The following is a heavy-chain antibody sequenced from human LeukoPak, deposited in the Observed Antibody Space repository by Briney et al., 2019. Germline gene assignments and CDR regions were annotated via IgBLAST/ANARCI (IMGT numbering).Heavy chain of an antibody. Sequence: GRSLRLSCAASGFTLSSFAMHWVRQAPGKGLEWVAVIWSDGSQKYYADSVKGRFTISRDDSQNTVYLQMNSLRVEDTAVYSCARDDALGRLGYWGQGTLVTVSS. CDR2: IWSDGSQK. D-gene: IGHD3-10*01. CDR1: GFTLSSFA. CDR3: ARDDALGRLGY. V-gene: IGHV3-33*01. J-gene: IGHJ4*02.